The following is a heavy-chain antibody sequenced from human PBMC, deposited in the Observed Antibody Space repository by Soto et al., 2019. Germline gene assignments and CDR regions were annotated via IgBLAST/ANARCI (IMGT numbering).Heavy chain of an antibody. V-gene: IGHV1-18*01. Sequence: GASVKVSCKASGGTFSSYAISWVRQAPGQGLEWMGGISAYNGNTNYAQKLQGRVTMTTDTSTSTAYMELRSLRSDDTAVYYCARGWSGSFDYYYYGMDVWGQGTTVTVSS. J-gene: IGHJ6*02. CDR3: ARGWSGSFDYYYYGMDV. D-gene: IGHD1-26*01. CDR1: GGTFSSYA. CDR2: ISAYNGNT.